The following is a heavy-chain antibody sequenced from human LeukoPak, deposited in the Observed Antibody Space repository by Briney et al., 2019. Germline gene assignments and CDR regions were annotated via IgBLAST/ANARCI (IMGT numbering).Heavy chain of an antibody. CDR3: ARLVGYYSRGSCYHFDY. J-gene: IGHJ4*02. CDR1: GGSISSGDDY. V-gene: IGHV4-30-4*01. D-gene: IGHD2-15*01. CDR2: IYYSGTT. Sequence: PSQTLSLTCTVFGGSISSGDDYWSWIRQPPGKGLEWIGYIYYSGTTYYNPSLKSRASISVDTSKNQFSLKLTSVTAADTAVYFCARLVGYYSRGSCYHFDYWGQGSLVTVSS.